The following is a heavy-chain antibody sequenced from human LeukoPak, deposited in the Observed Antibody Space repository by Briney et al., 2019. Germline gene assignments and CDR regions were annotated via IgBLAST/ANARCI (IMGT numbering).Heavy chain of an antibody. D-gene: IGHD1-7*01. Sequence: SETLSLTCTVSGGSIGSGGYYWSWIRQHPGKGLEWIGYTHYSGTTYYSPSLMSRVTISVDTSKNQFSLKLSSVTAADTAVYYCARVTGASVTGTTDFDYWGQGTLVTVSS. J-gene: IGHJ4*02. CDR1: GGSIGSGGYY. V-gene: IGHV4-31*03. CDR2: THYSGTT. CDR3: ARVTGASVTGTTDFDY.